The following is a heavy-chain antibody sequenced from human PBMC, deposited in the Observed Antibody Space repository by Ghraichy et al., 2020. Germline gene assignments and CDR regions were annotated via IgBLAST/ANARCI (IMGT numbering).Heavy chain of an antibody. CDR1: GDSISSYS. Sequence: SQTLSLTCTVSGDSISSYSWSWIRQPPGKGLEWIGYIYYSGSTKYNPSLKSRVTISADTSKNQVYLKVRSVTAADTAGYYCATGILGADYFFDYWGQGSLVTVSS. D-gene: IGHD1-26*01. CDR3: ATGILGADYFFDY. CDR2: IYYSGST. V-gene: IGHV4-59*01. J-gene: IGHJ4*02.